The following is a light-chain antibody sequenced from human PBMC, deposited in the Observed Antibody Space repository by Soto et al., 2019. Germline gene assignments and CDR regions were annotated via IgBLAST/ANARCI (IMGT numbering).Light chain of an antibody. CDR1: SSDVGSYNL. J-gene: IGLJ2*01. CDR3: CSYAGSSTSRV. CDR2: EGS. Sequence: QSVLTQPASVSGSPGQSITISCTGTSSDVGSYNLVSWYQQHPGKAPQLMIYEGSKRPSGVSNRFSGSKSGNTASLTISGLQAEDEADYYCCSYAGSSTSRVFGGGTKVTVL. V-gene: IGLV2-23*01.